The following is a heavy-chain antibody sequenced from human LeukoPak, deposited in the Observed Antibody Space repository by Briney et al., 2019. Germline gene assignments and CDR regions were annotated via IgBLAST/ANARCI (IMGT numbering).Heavy chain of an antibody. J-gene: IGHJ4*02. CDR3: ARRYFDY. CDR2: ITNSGNSK. Sequence: GGSLRLSCAASEFTFSSYSMNWVRQAPGKGLEWVSYITNSGNSKSYADSVKGRFTISRDNTKNSLYLQMNGLRAEDTAVYYCARRYFDYWGQGTLVTVSS. V-gene: IGHV3-48*01. CDR1: EFTFSSYS.